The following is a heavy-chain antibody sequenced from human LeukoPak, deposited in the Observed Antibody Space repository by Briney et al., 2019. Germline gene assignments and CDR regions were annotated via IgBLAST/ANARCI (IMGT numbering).Heavy chain of an antibody. Sequence: SERVSLICTVSGGSISSRSYFWGWIRQPPGKGLEWIGSINYSGSTYYNPSLRSRVTISVDTSKNQFSLKLSSVTAADTAVYHCARGKVGAGYYGLDVWGQGTLVTVSS. J-gene: IGHJ6*02. CDR3: ARGKVGAGYYGLDV. V-gene: IGHV4-39*07. CDR1: GGSISSRSYF. CDR2: INYSGST. D-gene: IGHD1-26*01.